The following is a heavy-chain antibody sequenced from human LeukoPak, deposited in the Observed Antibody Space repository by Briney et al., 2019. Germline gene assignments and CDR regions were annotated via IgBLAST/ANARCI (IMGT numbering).Heavy chain of an antibody. Sequence: SETLSLTCAVYGGSFSGYSWSWIRQPPGKGLEWIGEINHSGSTNYNPSLKSRVTISVDTSKNQFSLKLSSVTAADTAVYYCARSRGVPGYCSSTSCYGYYYYGMDVWGQGTTVAVSS. CDR3: ARSRGVPGYCSSTSCYGYYYYGMDV. CDR1: GGSFSGYS. V-gene: IGHV4-34*01. J-gene: IGHJ6*02. CDR2: INHSGST. D-gene: IGHD2-2*01.